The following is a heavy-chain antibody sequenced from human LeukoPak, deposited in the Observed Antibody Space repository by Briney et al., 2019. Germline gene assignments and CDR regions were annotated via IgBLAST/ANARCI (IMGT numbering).Heavy chain of an antibody. CDR2: ISGSGGST. Sequence: GGPLRLSCAASGFLFGSHAMNWVRQAPGKGLEWVSGISGSGGSTYYADSVKGRFTISRGNSKNTLFLQMNSLRPEDTAVYFCARDPGGYFDYWGQGTLVTVSS. D-gene: IGHD3-10*01. J-gene: IGHJ4*02. CDR1: GFLFGSHA. CDR3: ARDPGGYFDY. V-gene: IGHV3-23*01.